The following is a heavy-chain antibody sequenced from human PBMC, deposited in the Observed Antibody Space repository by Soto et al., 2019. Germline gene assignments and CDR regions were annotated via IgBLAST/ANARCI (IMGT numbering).Heavy chain of an antibody. CDR3: AGNGNSSGYDLPS. CDR2: INPSVGGT. Sequence: GASVQVSCKASGYIFRSYYIYWVRQAPGQGLEWMGIINPSVGGTSYAQRFQGRVTMTRDTSTSTVYLELSSLRSEDTAVYYCAGNGNSSGYDLPSWGQGTLVTDSS. D-gene: IGHD5-12*01. CDR1: GYIFRSYY. J-gene: IGHJ5*02. V-gene: IGHV1-46*01.